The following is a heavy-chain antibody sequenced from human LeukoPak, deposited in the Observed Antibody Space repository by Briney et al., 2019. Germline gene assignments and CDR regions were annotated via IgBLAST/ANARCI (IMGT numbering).Heavy chain of an antibody. CDR1: GGSISSNY. CDR2: IYSGGST. CDR3: ARVIVATNTFDAFDI. V-gene: IGHV3-53*01. J-gene: IGHJ3*02. D-gene: IGHD5-12*01. Sequence: PSGTLSLTCTVSGGSISSNYMSWVRQAPGKGLEWVSVIYSGGSTYYADSMKGRFTISRDNSKNTLYLQMNSLRVEDTAVYYCARVIVATNTFDAFDIWGQGTMVTVSS.